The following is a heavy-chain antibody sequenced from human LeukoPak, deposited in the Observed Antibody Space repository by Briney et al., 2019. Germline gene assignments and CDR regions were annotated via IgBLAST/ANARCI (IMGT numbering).Heavy chain of an antibody. Sequence: GGSLRLSCAASGFTFSSYAMTWVRQAPGKGLEWVSAISGSGGSTYYADSVKGRFTISRDNSKNTLYLQMNSLRADDTAVYYCASPYCSSTSCVDYWGQGTLVTVSS. J-gene: IGHJ4*02. V-gene: IGHV3-23*01. CDR2: ISGSGGST. CDR3: ASPYCSSTSCVDY. D-gene: IGHD2-2*01. CDR1: GFTFSSYA.